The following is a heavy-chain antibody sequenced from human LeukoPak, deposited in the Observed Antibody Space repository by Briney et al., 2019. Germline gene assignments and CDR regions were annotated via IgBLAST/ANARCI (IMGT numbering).Heavy chain of an antibody. CDR2: FDPEDGET. CDR3: ATCDWYYYGMDV. CDR1: GYTLTELS. J-gene: IGHJ6*02. V-gene: IGHV1-24*01. Sequence: ASVKVSCKASGYTLTELSMHWVRQAPGKGLEWMGGFDPEDGETIYAQKFQGRVTMTEDTSTDTAYMELSSLRSEDTAVYYCATCDWYYYGMDVWGQGTTVTVSS. D-gene: IGHD2-21*02.